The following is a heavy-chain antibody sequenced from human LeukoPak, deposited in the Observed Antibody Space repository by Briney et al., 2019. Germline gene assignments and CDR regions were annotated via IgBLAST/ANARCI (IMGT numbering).Heavy chain of an antibody. CDR2: IYSGGSGGT. Sequence: GGSLRLSCAASGFAVSSNYMGWVRQAPGKGLEWVSVIYSGGSGGTWFADSMKGRFTISRDNSKNTLYLQMNTLRTEDTAVYYCARVGGSYDFFYWGQGTLVTVSS. CDR1: GFAVSSNY. D-gene: IGHD1-26*01. CDR3: ARVGGSYDFFY. J-gene: IGHJ4*02. V-gene: IGHV3-53*01.